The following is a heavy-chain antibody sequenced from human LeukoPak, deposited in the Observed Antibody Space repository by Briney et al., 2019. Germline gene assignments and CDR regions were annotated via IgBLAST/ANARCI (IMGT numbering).Heavy chain of an antibody. CDR3: AKDPGYGSGSYYYFDY. Sequence: SGGSLRLSCAASGFTFSSYGMHWVRQAPGKGLEWVAVISYDGSNKYYADCVKGRFTISRDNSKNTLYLQMNSLRAEDTAVYYCAKDPGYGSGSYYYFDYWGQGTLVTVSS. CDR1: GFTFSSYG. D-gene: IGHD3-10*01. CDR2: ISYDGSNK. J-gene: IGHJ4*02. V-gene: IGHV3-30*18.